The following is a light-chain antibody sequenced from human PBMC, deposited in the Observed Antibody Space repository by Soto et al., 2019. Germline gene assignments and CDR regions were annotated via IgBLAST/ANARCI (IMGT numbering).Light chain of an antibody. Sequence: SYVLAQPPSVSVAPGKTARITCGGDNIGSKSVHWYQQKPGQAPVLVIYYGTDRPSGIPARFSGSNSGNTATLTISRVEAGDEADYYCQVWDTGSDHHVFGTGTKLTVL. CDR1: NIGSKS. CDR2: YGT. J-gene: IGLJ1*01. V-gene: IGLV3-21*04. CDR3: QVWDTGSDHHV.